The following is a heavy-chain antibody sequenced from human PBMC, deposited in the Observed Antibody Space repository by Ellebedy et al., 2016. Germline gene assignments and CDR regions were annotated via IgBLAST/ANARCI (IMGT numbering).Heavy chain of an antibody. CDR1: GFTFSSYA. D-gene: IGHD4-17*01. V-gene: IGHV3-23*01. Sequence: GESLKISCAASGFTFSSYAMSWVRQAPGKGLEWVSAISGNGIGTYYADSVKGRFTISRDNSKNTLYLQMNSLRAEDTAVYYCAKGSYGDYEDWGQGTLVTVSS. J-gene: IGHJ4*02. CDR3: AKGSYGDYED. CDR2: ISGNGIGT.